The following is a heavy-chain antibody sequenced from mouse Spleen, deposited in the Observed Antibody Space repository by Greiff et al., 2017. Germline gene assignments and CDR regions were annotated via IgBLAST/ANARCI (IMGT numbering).Heavy chain of an antibody. J-gene: IGHJ3*01. V-gene: IGHV1-50*01. CDR3: ASGAHYYDESY. D-gene: IGHD1-2*01. CDR2: IDPSDSYT. CDR1: GYTFTSYW. Sequence: VQLQQPGAELVKPGASVKLSCKASGYTFTSYWMQWVKQRPGQGLEWIGEIDPSDSYTNYNQKFKGKATLTVDTSSSTAYMQLSSLTSEDSAVYYCASGAHYYDESYWGQGTLVTVSA.